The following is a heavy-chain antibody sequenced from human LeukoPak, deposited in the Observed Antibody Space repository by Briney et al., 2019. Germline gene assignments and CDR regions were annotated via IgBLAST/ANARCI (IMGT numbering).Heavy chain of an antibody. V-gene: IGHV1-69*05. CDR3: ARRSVSIAARLTFDI. CDR1: GGTFSSYA. D-gene: IGHD6-6*01. Sequence: SVKVSCKASGGTFSSYAISWVRQAPGQGLEWMGEIIPIFGTANYAQKFQGRVTITTDESTSTAYMELSSLRSEDTAVYYCARRSVSIAARLTFDIWGQGTMVTVSS. J-gene: IGHJ3*02. CDR2: IIPIFGTA.